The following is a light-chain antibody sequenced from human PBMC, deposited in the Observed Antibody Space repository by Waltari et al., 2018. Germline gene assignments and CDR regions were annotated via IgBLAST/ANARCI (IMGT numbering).Light chain of an antibody. V-gene: IGLV3-1*01. CDR3: QAWDGSTAV. Sequence: SYELTQPPSVSVSPGQTASITCSGDKLGDKYACWYQQMPGRSPVLVICQDTKRPSVIPERFTASNSGNTATLTISGTQATDEADYFCQAWDGSTAVFGGGTKLTVL. CDR1: KLGDKY. J-gene: IGLJ3*02. CDR2: QDT.